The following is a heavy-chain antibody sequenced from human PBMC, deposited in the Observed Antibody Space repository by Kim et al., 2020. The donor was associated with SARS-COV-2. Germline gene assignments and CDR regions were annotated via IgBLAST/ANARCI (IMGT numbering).Heavy chain of an antibody. V-gene: IGHV3-23*01. D-gene: IGHD1-26*01. Sequence: ADSVKVRFTISRDNSKITLYLQMNSLRAEDTAVYYCAKTLDRYSGSYFDSWGQGTLVTVSS. CDR3: AKTLDRYSGSYFDS. J-gene: IGHJ4*02.